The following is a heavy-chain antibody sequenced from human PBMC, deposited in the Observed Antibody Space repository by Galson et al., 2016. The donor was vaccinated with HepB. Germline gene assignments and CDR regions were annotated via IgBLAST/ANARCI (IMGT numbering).Heavy chain of an antibody. Sequence: SLRLSCAASGFTVNSYGVHWVRQTPGKRLEWMAVMSYDGSTKKYADSVKGRFTISRDNSKNTVYLQMNRLRPEDTAVYYCAREAHSDDFWSGYTLSYYGMDVWGQGTAVTVPS. D-gene: IGHD3-3*01. CDR2: MSYDGSTK. V-gene: IGHV3-30*03. CDR3: AREAHSDDFWSGYTLSYYGMDV. CDR1: GFTVNSYG. J-gene: IGHJ6*02.